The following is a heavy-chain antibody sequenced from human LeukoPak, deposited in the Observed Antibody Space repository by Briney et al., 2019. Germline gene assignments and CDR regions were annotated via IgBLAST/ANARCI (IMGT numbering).Heavy chain of an antibody. D-gene: IGHD3-10*01. CDR3: AREIGYGSGRRGAFDI. CDR2: ISNTRSFV. Sequence: GGSLRLSCAASGFTFSNSHMNWVRQAPGKGLEWVSFISNTRSFVFYGESVKGRFTVSRDNAKNSVYLQMNSLRAEDTAVYFCAREIGYGSGRRGAFDIWGQGTKVTVSS. V-gene: IGHV3-21*01. CDR1: GFTFSNSH. J-gene: IGHJ3*02.